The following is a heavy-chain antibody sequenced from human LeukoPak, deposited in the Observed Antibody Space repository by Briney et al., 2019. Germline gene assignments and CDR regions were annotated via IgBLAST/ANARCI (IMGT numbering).Heavy chain of an antibody. V-gene: IGHV3-15*01. Sequence: PGGSLRLSCAASGFTFNTYAMNWVRQAPGKGLEWVGRIKSKTDGGTTDYAAPVKGRFTISRDDSKNTLYLQMNSLKTEDTAVYYCTTGYYGDYVGVTFDYWGQGTLVTVSS. J-gene: IGHJ4*02. CDR3: TTGYYGDYVGVTFDY. CDR1: GFTFNTYA. D-gene: IGHD4-17*01. CDR2: IKSKTDGGTT.